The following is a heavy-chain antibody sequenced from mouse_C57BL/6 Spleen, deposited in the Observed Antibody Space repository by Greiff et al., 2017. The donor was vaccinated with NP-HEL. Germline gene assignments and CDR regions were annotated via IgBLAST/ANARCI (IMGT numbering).Heavy chain of an antibody. CDR1: GYTFTSYW. J-gene: IGHJ2*01. V-gene: IGHV1-53*01. Sequence: VQLLQPGTELVKPGASVKLSCKASGYTFTSYWMHWVKQRPGQGLEWIGAIYPGNGGTNYIEKFKGKATLTVVKSSSTAYMQLSSLTSEGSAVYCCARSGVEYADWGQGTTVTV. D-gene: IGHD2-10*02. CDR2: IYPGNGGT. CDR3: ARSGVEYAD.